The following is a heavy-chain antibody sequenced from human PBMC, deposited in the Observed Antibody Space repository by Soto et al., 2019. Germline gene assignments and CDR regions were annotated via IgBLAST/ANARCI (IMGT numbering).Heavy chain of an antibody. V-gene: IGHV3-48*01. Sequence: GGSLRLSCAASGFTFSSYSMNWVRQAPGKGLEWVSYISSSSSTIYYADSVKGRFTISRDNAKNSLYLQMNSLRAEDTAVYYCASLWFGEFNDAFDIWGQGTMVTVSS. J-gene: IGHJ3*02. CDR2: ISSSSSTI. CDR1: GFTFSSYS. D-gene: IGHD3-10*01. CDR3: ASLWFGEFNDAFDI.